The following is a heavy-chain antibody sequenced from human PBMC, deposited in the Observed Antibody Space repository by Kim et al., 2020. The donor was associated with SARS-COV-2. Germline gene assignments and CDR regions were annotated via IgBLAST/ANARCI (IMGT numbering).Heavy chain of an antibody. Sequence: YYKPSLKSRVTISAERSKNQFSLKLCSVTAADTAVYYCARVSGSYYIFDYWGQGTLVTVSS. CDR3: ARVSGSYYIFDY. V-gene: IGHV4-30-2*01. J-gene: IGHJ4*02. D-gene: IGHD3-10*01.